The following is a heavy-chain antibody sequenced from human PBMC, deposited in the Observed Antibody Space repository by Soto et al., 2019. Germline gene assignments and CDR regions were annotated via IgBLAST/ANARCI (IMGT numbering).Heavy chain of an antibody. Sequence: VQLVESGGAFVQPGGSLRLSCAASRFTFSSYGMHWVRQAPGKGLEWVAVIWYDGSNQYYADSVKGRFTISRDNSKNTLYLQMNSLRAEDTAVYYCARDFYDSGGYYRRQYYFDYWGQGTLVTVSS. CDR2: IWYDGSNQ. CDR3: ARDFYDSGGYYRRQYYFDY. CDR1: RFTFSSYG. J-gene: IGHJ4*02. V-gene: IGHV3-33*08. D-gene: IGHD3-22*01.